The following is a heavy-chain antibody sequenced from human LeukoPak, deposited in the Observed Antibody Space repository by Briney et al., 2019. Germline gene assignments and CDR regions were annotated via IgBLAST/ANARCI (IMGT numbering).Heavy chain of an antibody. J-gene: IGHJ4*02. CDR3: ARGGGYFNY. CDR2: IYYSGST. D-gene: IGHD3-16*01. V-gene: IGHV4-39*07. Sequence: SSETLSLTCIVSGGSITSNTYFWDWIRQTPGKGLEWIGSIYYSGSTYYNPSLKSRVTISVDTSKTQLSLKLSSVAAADTAVYYCARGGGYFNYWGQGTLVTVSS. CDR1: GGSITSNTYF.